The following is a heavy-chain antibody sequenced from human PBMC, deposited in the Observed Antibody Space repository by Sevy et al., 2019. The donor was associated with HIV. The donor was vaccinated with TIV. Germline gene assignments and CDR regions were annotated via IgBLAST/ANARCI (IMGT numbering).Heavy chain of an antibody. V-gene: IGHV3-7*03. CDR1: GFTFSSYW. J-gene: IGHJ4*02. D-gene: IGHD3-3*01. CDR2: IKQDGSEK. CDR3: ARDHYDFWSGSSFDY. Sequence: GGSLRLSCVASGFTFSSYWMSWVRQAPGKGLEWVANIKQDGSEKYYVDSVKGRFTISRDNAKNSLYLQMDSLRAEDTAVYYCARDHYDFWSGSSFDYWGQGTLVTVSS.